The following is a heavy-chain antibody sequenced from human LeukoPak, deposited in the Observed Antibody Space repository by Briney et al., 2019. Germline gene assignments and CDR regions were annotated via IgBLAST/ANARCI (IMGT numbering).Heavy chain of an antibody. CDR2: ISAYNGNT. CDR1: GYTFTSYG. J-gene: IGHJ2*01. CDR3: ARGPYSGSYFWYFDL. V-gene: IGHV1-18*01. D-gene: IGHD1-26*01. Sequence: GASVKVSCKASGYTFTSYGISWVRQAPGQGREWMGWISAYNGNTNYAQKLQGRVTMTTDTSTSTAYMELRSLRSDDTAVYYCARGPYSGSYFWYFDLWGRGTLVTVSS.